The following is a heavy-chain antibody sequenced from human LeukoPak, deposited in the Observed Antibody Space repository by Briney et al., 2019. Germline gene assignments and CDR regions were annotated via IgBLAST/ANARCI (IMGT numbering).Heavy chain of an antibody. Sequence: GGSLRLSCAASGFIFSNYAIHWVRQAPGKGLGWLAVISYDGTYKYYADSVKGRFTISRDNSENTLYLQMNSLKTEDTAVYYCTTQAQYYDFWSGKEYYYYYYMDVWGKGTTVTVSS. CDR1: GFIFSNYA. CDR2: ISYDGTYK. J-gene: IGHJ6*03. V-gene: IGHV3-30*04. D-gene: IGHD3-3*01. CDR3: TTQAQYYDFWSGKEYYYYYYMDV.